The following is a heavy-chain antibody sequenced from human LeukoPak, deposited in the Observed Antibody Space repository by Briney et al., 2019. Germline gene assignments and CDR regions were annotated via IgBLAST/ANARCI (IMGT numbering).Heavy chain of an antibody. CDR3: ARANTYYDFWKAFDY. CDR1: GFTVSSNY. V-gene: IGHV3-53*01. CDR2: IYSGGST. Sequence: GSLRLSCAASGFTVSSNYMSWVRQAPGKGLEWVSVIYSGGSTYYADSVKGRFTISRDNSKNTLYLQMNSLRAEDTAVYYCARANTYYDFWKAFDYWGQGTLVTVSS. D-gene: IGHD3-3*01. J-gene: IGHJ4*02.